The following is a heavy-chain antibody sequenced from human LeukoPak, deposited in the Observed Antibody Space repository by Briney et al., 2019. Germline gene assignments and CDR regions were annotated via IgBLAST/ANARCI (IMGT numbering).Heavy chain of an antibody. CDR2: IYYSGSN. CDR3: ARLRPVAGYDAFDI. CDR1: GGPISHNY. Sequence: SDTLTLTCTVSGGPISHNYWSGLRQPPGKGLEWIGYIYYSGSNNYNPSLKSRVTISVDTSKNQFSLKLTSVTAADTAVYYCARLRPVAGYDAFDIWGHGTMVTVSS. J-gene: IGHJ3*02. D-gene: IGHD6-19*01. V-gene: IGHV4-59*08.